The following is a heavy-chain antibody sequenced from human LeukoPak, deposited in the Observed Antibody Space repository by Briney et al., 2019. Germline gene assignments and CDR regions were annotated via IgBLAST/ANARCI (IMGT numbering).Heavy chain of an antibody. CDR2: INHSGST. Sequence: PSETLSLTCAVYGGSFSGYYWSWIRQPPGKGLEWIGEINHSGSTNYNPSLKSRVTISVDTSKNQFSLKLSSVTAADTAVYYCARDSSGYLFDYLGQGTLVTVSP. CDR3: ARDSSGYLFDY. D-gene: IGHD3-22*01. V-gene: IGHV4-34*01. J-gene: IGHJ4*02. CDR1: GGSFSGYY.